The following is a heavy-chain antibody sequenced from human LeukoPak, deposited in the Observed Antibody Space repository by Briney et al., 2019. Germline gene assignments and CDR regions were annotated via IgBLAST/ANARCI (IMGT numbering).Heavy chain of an antibody. CDR3: ARVSGAPHYYYYYYMDV. CDR1: GGSISSYY. CDR2: IYTSGST. Sequence: PSGTLSLTCSVSGGSISSYYWSWIRQPAGKGLEWIGRIYTSGSTNYNPSLKSRVTISVDTSKNQFSLNLSSVTAADTAVYYCARVSGAPHYYYYYYMDVWGKGTTVTISS. V-gene: IGHV4-4*07. D-gene: IGHD3-10*01. J-gene: IGHJ6*03.